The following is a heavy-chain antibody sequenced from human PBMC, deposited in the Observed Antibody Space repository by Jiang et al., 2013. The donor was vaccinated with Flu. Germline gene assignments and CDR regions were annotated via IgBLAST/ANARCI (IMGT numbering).Heavy chain of an antibody. CDR2: IYYSGST. J-gene: IGHJ4*02. Sequence: GSGLVKPSQTLSLTCTVSGGSISSGDYYWSWIRQPPGKGLEWIGYIYYSGSTYYNPSLKSRVTISVDTSKNQFSLKLSSVTAADTAVYYCARASSAYDFWSGYLSYYFDYWAREPWSPSPQ. V-gene: IGHV4-30-4*01. D-gene: IGHD3-3*01. CDR1: GGSISSGDYY. CDR3: ARASSAYDFWSGYLSYYFDY.